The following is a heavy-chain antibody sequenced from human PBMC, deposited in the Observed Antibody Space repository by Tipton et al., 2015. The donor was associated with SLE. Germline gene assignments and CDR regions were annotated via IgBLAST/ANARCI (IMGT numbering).Heavy chain of an antibody. D-gene: IGHD6-19*01. CDR2: IKSKTDGGTT. CDR3: TTVSGDSSGWGDY. CDR1: GFTFSNAW. Sequence: SLRLSCAASGFTFSNAWMSWVRQAPGKGLEWGGRIKSKTDGGTTDYAAPVKGRFTISRDDSKNTLYLQMNSLKTEDTAVYYCTTVSGDSSGWGDYWGQGTLVTVSS. J-gene: IGHJ4*02. V-gene: IGHV3-15*01.